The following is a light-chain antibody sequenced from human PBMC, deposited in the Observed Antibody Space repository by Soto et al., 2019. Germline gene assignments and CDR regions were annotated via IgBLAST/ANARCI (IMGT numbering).Light chain of an antibody. CDR3: QQRNNWPSTT. V-gene: IGKV3-11*01. Sequence: EMVMTQSPGTLSLSPGERGTLSCRASQNLGTLYLAWFQQKSGQAPRLLIYSASRRATGIPARFSGSGSGTDFTLTICSLEPEDFAVYYCQQRNNWPSTTFGPGTKVDI. CDR1: QNLGTLY. CDR2: SAS. J-gene: IGKJ3*01.